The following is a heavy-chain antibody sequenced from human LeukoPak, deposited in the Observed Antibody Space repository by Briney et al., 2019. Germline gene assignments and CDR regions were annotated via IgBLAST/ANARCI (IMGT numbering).Heavy chain of an antibody. V-gene: IGHV3-43*01. D-gene: IGHD3-22*01. CDR1: GFTFEDYT. CDR2: ISWDGTT. Sequence: GGSLRLSCVASGFTFEDYTMHWVRQAPGKTLEWVSLISWDGTTYYTDSVKGRFTISRDNSKNSLYLQMGTLRSEDTAFYYCVKNLSYESSGHVLEYWGQGTLVTVSS. J-gene: IGHJ4*02. CDR3: VKNLSYESSGHVLEY.